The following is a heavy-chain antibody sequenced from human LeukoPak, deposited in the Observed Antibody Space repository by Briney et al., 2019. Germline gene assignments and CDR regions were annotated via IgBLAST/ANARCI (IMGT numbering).Heavy chain of an antibody. Sequence: PGESLRLSCAASGFTFSSFGMHWVRQAPGKGLEWVAFIWFDGSDKYYADSVKGRFPISRDNSKNTLYLQMNSLRAEDTAVYYCAKGVAVTGTPPDVWGKGTMVTVSS. J-gene: IGHJ6*04. V-gene: IGHV3-30*02. CDR3: AKGVAVTGTPPDV. CDR1: GFTFSSFG. D-gene: IGHD6-19*01. CDR2: IWFDGSDK.